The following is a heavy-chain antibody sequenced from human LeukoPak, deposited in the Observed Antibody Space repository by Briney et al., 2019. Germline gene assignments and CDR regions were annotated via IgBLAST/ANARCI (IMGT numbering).Heavy chain of an antibody. J-gene: IGHJ5*02. Sequence: ASVKLSCKASGYTFTSYDINWVRQTTGQGLEWMGWMNPNGGKTGYAQKFKGRATMTRKTSISTAYMELSGLTPEAPAGNSCARGRSRLGRELDPWGQGTLVTVS. CDR3: ARGRSRLGRELDP. CDR2: MNPNGGKT. D-gene: IGHD3-16*01. CDR1: GYTFTSYD. V-gene: IGHV1-8*01.